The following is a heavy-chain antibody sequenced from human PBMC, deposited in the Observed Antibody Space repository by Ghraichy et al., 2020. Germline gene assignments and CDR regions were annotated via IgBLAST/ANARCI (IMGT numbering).Heavy chain of an antibody. D-gene: IGHD5-24*01. CDR1: GFTFSSYS. CDR3: ARDAEMATLYYMDV. J-gene: IGHJ6*03. V-gene: IGHV3-21*01. CDR2: ISSSSNNI. Sequence: GGSLRLSCAASGFTFSSYSMNWVRQAPGKGLEWVSSISSSSNNINYADSVKGRFTISRDNAKNSLYLQMNSLRAEDTAVYYCARDAEMATLYYMDVWGKGTTVTVSS.